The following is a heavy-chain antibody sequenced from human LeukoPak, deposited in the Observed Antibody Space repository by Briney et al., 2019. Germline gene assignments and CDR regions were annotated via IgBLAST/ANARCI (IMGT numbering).Heavy chain of an antibody. V-gene: IGHV4-31*03. CDR2: IYYSGST. CDR1: GGSISSGGYY. J-gene: IGHJ3*01. Sequence: SETLSLTCTVSGGSISSGGYYWSWIRQHPGKGLEWIGYIYYSGSTYYNPSLKSRVTISVDTSKNQFSLRLTSVSAADTAFYYCVRRAHVDMPVWGQGTLVTVSS. D-gene: IGHD2-2*01. CDR3: VRRAHVDMPV.